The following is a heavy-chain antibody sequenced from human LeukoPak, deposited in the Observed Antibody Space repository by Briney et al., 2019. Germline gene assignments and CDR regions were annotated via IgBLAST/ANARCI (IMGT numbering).Heavy chain of an antibody. D-gene: IGHD3-10*01. CDR2: ISAYNGNT. CDR1: GYTFNSYG. CDR3: ARGYPYYYGSGSYAY. V-gene: IGHV1-18*01. Sequence: ASVKVSCKASGYTFNSYGISWVRQAPGQGLEWMGWISAYNGNTNYAQKLQGRVTMTTDTSTSTAYVELRSLRSDDTAVYYCARGYPYYYGSGSYAYWGQGTLVTVSS. J-gene: IGHJ4*02.